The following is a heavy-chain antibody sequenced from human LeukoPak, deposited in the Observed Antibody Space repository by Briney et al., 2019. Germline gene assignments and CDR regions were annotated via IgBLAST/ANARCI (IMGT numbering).Heavy chain of an antibody. V-gene: IGHV1-8*01. D-gene: IGHD1-26*01. Sequence: ASVKVSCKASGYTFTSYDINWVRQATGQGLEWMGWMNPNSGNTGYAQKFQGRVTMTRNTSISTAYMELSSLGSEDTAVYYCARGDLIVGVHFDYWGQGTLVTVSS. CDR2: MNPNSGNT. J-gene: IGHJ4*02. CDR1: GYTFTSYD. CDR3: ARGDLIVGVHFDY.